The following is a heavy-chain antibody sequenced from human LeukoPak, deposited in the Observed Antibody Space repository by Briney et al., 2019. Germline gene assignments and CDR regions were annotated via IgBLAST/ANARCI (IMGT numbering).Heavy chain of an antibody. D-gene: IGHD5-18*01. CDR3: ARDRGNTYGYDSFDY. Sequence: SETLSLTCTVSGGSISSYYWSWIRQPPGKGLEWIGYIYYTGSTNYNPSLKSRVTMSVDTSKNQFSLKLSSVTAADTAVYYCARDRGNTYGYDSFDYWGQGTLVTVSS. CDR1: GGSISSYY. V-gene: IGHV4-59*12. J-gene: IGHJ4*02. CDR2: IYYTGST.